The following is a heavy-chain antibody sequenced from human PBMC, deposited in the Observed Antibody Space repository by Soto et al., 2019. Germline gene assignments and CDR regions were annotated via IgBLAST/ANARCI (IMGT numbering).Heavy chain of an antibody. Sequence: PSEILSLTCTVSNGSISPNYWSWIRQPPGKGLEWIGYIYFSGTTTYNPSLKSRVTISLDASKNRFSLRLTSVTAADTAVYYCARLGAYFQALDSWGQGTLVTVSS. V-gene: IGHV4-59*08. CDR1: NGSISPNY. CDR2: IYFSGTT. D-gene: IGHD3-16*01. J-gene: IGHJ4*02. CDR3: ARLGAYFQALDS.